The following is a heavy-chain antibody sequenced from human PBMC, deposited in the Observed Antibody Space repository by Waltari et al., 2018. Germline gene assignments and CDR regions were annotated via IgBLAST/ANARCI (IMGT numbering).Heavy chain of an antibody. V-gene: IGHV4-4*02. Sequence: QVQLQESGPGLVKPSGTLSLTCAVSGGPISSSNWWRWVRHPPGKGLEWIGENYHRGSTSYNPSLKSRVTISVDKSKNQFSLKLSSVTAADTAVYYWARGGYSSSCLDYWGQGTLVTVSS. J-gene: IGHJ4*02. D-gene: IGHD6-13*01. CDR3: ARGGYSSSCLDY. CDR1: GGPISSSNW. CDR2: NYHRGST.